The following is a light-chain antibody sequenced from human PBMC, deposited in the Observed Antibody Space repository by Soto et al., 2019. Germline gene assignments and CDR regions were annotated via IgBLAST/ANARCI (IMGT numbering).Light chain of an antibody. Sequence: TQVESKRSVAPGEGAALCSRASQSVSNNYLAWYQQKPGQAPRLLIYGASNRATGIPDRFSGSGSGTDFTLAISSQAPEDFAVYYCQPYGSSGTLADGTKVDIK. CDR2: GAS. J-gene: IGKJ4*02. V-gene: IGKV3-20*01. CDR1: QSVSNNY. CDR3: QPYGSSGT.